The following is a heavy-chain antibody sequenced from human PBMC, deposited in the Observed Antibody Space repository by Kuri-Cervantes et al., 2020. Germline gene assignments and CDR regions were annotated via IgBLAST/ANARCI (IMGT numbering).Heavy chain of an antibody. D-gene: IGHD3-9*01. Sequence: LRLSCAVSGGSISSGGYSWSWIRQPPGKGLEWIGYIYHSGSTYYNPSLKSRVTISVDTSKNQFSLKLSSVTAADTAVYYCARALTGFDPWGQGTLVTVSS. J-gene: IGHJ5*02. CDR1: GGSISSGGYS. CDR3: ARALTGFDP. CDR2: IYHSGST. V-gene: IGHV4-30-2*01.